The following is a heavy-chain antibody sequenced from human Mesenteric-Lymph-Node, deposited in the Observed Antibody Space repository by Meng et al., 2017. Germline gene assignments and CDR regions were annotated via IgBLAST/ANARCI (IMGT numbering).Heavy chain of an antibody. CDR3: AGRADFWSGYFDP. J-gene: IGHJ5*02. D-gene: IGHD3-3*01. V-gene: IGHV4-4*02. CDR1: GGSISSDNW. Sequence: QVQLQESGPGLVKPSGTLSLICAASGGSISSDNWWSWVRQPPGKGLEWIGEIHRSGSTSYSPSLKSRVTISVDKSKNQFSLKVMSVTAADTAVYYCAGRADFWSGYFDPWGQGTLVTVSS. CDR2: IHRSGST.